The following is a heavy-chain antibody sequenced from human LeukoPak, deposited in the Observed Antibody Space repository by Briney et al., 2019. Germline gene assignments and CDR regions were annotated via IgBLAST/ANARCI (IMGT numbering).Heavy chain of an antibody. CDR3: ARGPPTVTTAHYYYYYYMDV. D-gene: IGHD4-17*01. CDR1: GYTFTGYY. CDR2: INAGNGNT. Sequence: ASVKVSCKASGYTFTGYYMHWVRQAPGQGLEWMGWINAGNGNTKYSQEFQGRVTITRDTSASTAYMELSSLRSEDMAVYYCARGPPTVTTAHYYYYYYMDVWGKGTTVTVSS. V-gene: IGHV1-3*03. J-gene: IGHJ6*03.